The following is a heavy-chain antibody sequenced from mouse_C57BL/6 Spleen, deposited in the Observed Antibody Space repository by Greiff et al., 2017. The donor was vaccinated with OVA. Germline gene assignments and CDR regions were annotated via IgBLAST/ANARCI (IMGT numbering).Heavy chain of an antibody. J-gene: IGHJ4*01. V-gene: IGHV1-82*01. Sequence: VKLMESGPELVKPGASVKISCKASGYAFSSSWMNWVKQRPGKGLEWIGRIYPGDGDTNYNGKFKGKATLTADKSSSTAYMQLSSLTSEDSAVYFCAREGGYGNYYYAMDYWGQGTSVTVSS. CDR2: IYPGDGDT. D-gene: IGHD2-10*02. CDR1: GYAFSSSW. CDR3: AREGGYGNYYYAMDY.